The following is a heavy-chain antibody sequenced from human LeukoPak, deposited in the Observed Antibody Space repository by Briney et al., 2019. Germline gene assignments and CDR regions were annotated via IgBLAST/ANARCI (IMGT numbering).Heavy chain of an antibody. V-gene: IGHV3-15*01. CDR1: GFTFSSYW. Sequence: GGSLRLSCTSSGFTFSSYWMHWVRQAPGKGLEWVGRIKSKTDGGTTDYAAPVKGRFTISRDDSKNTLYLQMNSLKTEDTAVYYCTTTPFEGMITFGGVIVTGDYWGQGTLVTVSS. J-gene: IGHJ4*02. CDR3: TTTPFEGMITFGGVIVTGDY. D-gene: IGHD3-16*02. CDR2: IKSKTDGGTT.